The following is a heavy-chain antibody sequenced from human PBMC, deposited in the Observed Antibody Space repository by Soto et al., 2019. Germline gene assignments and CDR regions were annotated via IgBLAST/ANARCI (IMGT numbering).Heavy chain of an antibody. CDR3: ARELRYSSSMYYYYGMDV. D-gene: IGHD6-6*01. V-gene: IGHV3-7*03. CDR2: IKQDGSEK. Sequence: PGGSLRLSCEASGFTFSSYWMSWVRQAPGKGLEWVANIKQDGSEKYYVDSVKGRFTISRDNAKNSLYLQMNSLRAEDTAVYYCARELRYSSSMYYYYGMDVWGQGTTVTVSS. J-gene: IGHJ6*02. CDR1: GFTFSSYW.